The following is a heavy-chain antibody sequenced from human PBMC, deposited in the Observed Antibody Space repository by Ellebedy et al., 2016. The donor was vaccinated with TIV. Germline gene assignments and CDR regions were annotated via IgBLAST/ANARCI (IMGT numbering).Heavy chain of an antibody. CDR1: GFTFSSYW. J-gene: IGHJ4*02. CDR2: INSDGSST. Sequence: PGGSLRLSCAASGFTFSSYWMHWVRQAPGKGLVWVSRINSDGSSTSYADSVKGRFTISRDNAKNTLYLQMNSLRAEDTAVYYCARLPYNWNGHNPFDYWGQGTLVTVSS. V-gene: IGHV3-74*01. CDR3: ARLPYNWNGHNPFDY. D-gene: IGHD1-20*01.